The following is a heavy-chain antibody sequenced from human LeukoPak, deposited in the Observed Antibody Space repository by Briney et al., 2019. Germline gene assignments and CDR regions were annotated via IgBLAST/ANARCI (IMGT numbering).Heavy chain of an antibody. CDR1: GFTFSSYA. Sequence: GGSLRLSCAASGFTFSSYAMSWVRQAPGKGLEWVSAISGSSGSTYYADSVKGRFTISRDNSKNTLYLQMNSLRAEDTAVYYCAKEGVPAASDPQDFDYWGQGTLVTVSS. J-gene: IGHJ4*02. D-gene: IGHD2-2*01. CDR2: ISGSSGST. CDR3: AKEGVPAASDPQDFDY. V-gene: IGHV3-23*01.